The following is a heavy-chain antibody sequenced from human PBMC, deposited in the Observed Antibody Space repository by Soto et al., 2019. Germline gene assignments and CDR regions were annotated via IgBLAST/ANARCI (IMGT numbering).Heavy chain of an antibody. V-gene: IGHV3-23*01. CDR3: AKVSRGVVVPADMY. J-gene: IGHJ4*02. D-gene: IGHD2-2*01. CDR2: ISGGSGTT. CDR1: GFTFSSYA. Sequence: EVQLLESGGGLVQPGGSLRLSCAASGFTFSSYAMSWVRQAPGKGVEWVSAISGGSGTTYYADSVKGRFTISRDNSKNTLYLQMYSQRDEDTAVYYCAKVSRGVVVPADMYWGQGTLVTVSS.